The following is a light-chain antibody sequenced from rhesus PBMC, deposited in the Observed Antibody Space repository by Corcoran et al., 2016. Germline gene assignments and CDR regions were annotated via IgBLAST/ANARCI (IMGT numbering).Light chain of an antibody. CDR1: QGISKS. J-gene: IGKJ2*01. V-gene: IGKV1-33*02. Sequence: DIQMTQSPSSLSASVGDTVTITCQASQGISKSSAWYQQKPGIAPKLLIYDASSLQSGVPSRFSGSGSGTEFTLTISGLQPEGFATYYCQQHKSYPYSFGQGTKVEIK. CDR2: DAS. CDR3: QQHKSYPYS.